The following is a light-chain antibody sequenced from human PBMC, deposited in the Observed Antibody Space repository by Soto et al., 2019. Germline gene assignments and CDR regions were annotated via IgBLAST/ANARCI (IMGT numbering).Light chain of an antibody. CDR3: QQRNVWPPVT. Sequence: VMTQSPATLSVSPGDGATLSCRASQGIGDTLAWYQQKPGQTPRLLIYDTYIRATGVPARFSGSRSGAEFTLTISSLQSEDFAVYYCQQRNVWPPVTCGQGTRLEIK. CDR1: QGIGDT. V-gene: IGKV3-15*01. CDR2: DTY. J-gene: IGKJ5*01.